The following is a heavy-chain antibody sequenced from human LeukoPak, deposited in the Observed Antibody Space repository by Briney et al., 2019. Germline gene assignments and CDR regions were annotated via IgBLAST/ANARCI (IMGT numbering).Heavy chain of an antibody. CDR3: VKTFSGYAGLWGYFDL. J-gene: IGHJ2*01. D-gene: IGHD5-12*01. CDR1: GYTLTESS. CDR2: IDPEDGET. Sequence: GASVKVSCKVFGYTLTESSIHWVRQAPGKGLEWMGSIDPEDGETIYAQKFHGRVTLTADISTDTTYMDLSGLRSEDTAVYYCVKTFSGYAGLWGYFDLWGRGTLVTVSS. V-gene: IGHV1-24*01.